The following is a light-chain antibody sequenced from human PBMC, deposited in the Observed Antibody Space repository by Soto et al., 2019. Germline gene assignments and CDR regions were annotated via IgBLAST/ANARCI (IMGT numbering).Light chain of an antibody. Sequence: PSPATRSLSPRERATLSCRASQSVSSNLAWYQQKPGQAPRLLIYAASTRATGIPARFSGSGSGTDFILTITSLQTEDSAVYYCQQYYHWPRTFGQGTKV. CDR2: AAS. CDR1: QSVSSN. V-gene: IGKV3-15*01. CDR3: QQYYHWPRT. J-gene: IGKJ1*01.